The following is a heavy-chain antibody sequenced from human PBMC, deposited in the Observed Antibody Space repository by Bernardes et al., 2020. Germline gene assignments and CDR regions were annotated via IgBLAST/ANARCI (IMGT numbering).Heavy chain of an antibody. CDR2: IYHSGST. Sequence: SETLSLTCAVSGGSISSSNWWSWVRQPPGKGLEWIGEIYHSGSTNYNPSLKSRVTISVDKSKNQFSLKLSSVTAADTAVYYCARKGVWQLERRVGMDVWGKGTTVTVSS. V-gene: IGHV4-4*02. J-gene: IGHJ6*04. CDR3: ARKGVWQLERRVGMDV. CDR1: GGSISSSNW. D-gene: IGHD1-1*01.